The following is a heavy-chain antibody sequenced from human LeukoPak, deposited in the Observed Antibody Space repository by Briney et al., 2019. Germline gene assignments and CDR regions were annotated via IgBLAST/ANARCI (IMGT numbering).Heavy chain of an antibody. CDR2: ISGSGDST. V-gene: IGHV3-23*01. CDR1: GFTFSTYA. Sequence: PGVPLRLSCAASGFTFSTYAMNWVRQAPGKGLEWVSGISGSGDSTHYADSVKGRFTISKDNSKNTLYLQMNSLRADDTAVYYCAKGDWGDYWGQGTLVTVSS. J-gene: IGHJ4*02. D-gene: IGHD7-27*01. CDR3: AKGDWGDY.